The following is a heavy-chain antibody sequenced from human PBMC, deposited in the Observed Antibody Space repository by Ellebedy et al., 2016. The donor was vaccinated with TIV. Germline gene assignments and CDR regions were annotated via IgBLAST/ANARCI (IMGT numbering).Heavy chain of an antibody. D-gene: IGHD4-23*01. CDR2: IYYSGST. Sequence: SETLSLTCTVSGGSISSGDYYWSWIRQPPGKGLEWIGYIYYSGSTYYNPSLKSRVTISLDTSKNQFSLKLSSATAADTAVYYCARAQAKGGNFNFDFWGQGTLVTVSS. V-gene: IGHV4-30-4*01. J-gene: IGHJ4*02. CDR3: ARAQAKGGNFNFDF. CDR1: GGSISSGDYY.